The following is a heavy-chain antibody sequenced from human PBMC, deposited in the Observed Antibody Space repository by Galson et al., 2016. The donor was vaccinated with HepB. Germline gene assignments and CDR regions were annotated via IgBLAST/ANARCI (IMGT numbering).Heavy chain of an antibody. CDR2: ISSSISYI. D-gene: IGHD5-24*01. J-gene: IGHJ6*02. V-gene: IGHV3-21*01. CDR1: GVTFNRYT. CDR3: ASAPIELDGMRHYYYGMDV. Sequence: SLRLSCAASGVTFNRYTMNWVRQAPGKGLEWVAYISSSISYIYYADSVKGRSTISRDNAKQSLSLQMNSLRAADTAVYYCASAPIELDGMRHYYYGMDVWGQGTTVTVSS.